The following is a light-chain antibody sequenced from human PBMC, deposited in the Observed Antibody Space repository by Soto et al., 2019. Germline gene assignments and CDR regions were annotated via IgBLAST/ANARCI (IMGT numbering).Light chain of an antibody. CDR2: EVS. J-gene: IGLJ7*01. CDR3: CSYAGTSTHTV. CDR1: SSDVGSYNL. V-gene: IGLV2-23*02. Sequence: QSALTQPASVSGSPGQSITISCTGTSSDVGSYNLVSWYQQHPGKAPKLMISEVSKRPSGISDRFSGSKSGSTASLTIFGLQAEDEADYYCCSYAGTSTHTVFGGGTQLTVL.